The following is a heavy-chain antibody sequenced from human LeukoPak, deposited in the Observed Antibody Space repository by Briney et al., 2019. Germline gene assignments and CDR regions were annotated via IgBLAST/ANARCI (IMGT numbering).Heavy chain of an antibody. V-gene: IGHV1-2*02. CDR1: GYSFTTYH. Sequence: ASVKVSCKASGYSFTTYHIHWVRQAPGQGLEWMGWINPNSGGTNYAQKFQGRVTMTRDTSISTAYMELSRLGSDDTAVYYCARSKAADNWGQGTLVTVSS. CDR3: ARSKAADN. J-gene: IGHJ4*02. CDR2: INPNSGGT. D-gene: IGHD6-25*01.